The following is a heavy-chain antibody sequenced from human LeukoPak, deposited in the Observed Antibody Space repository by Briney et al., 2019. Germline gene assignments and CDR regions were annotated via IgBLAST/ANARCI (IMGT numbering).Heavy chain of an antibody. V-gene: IGHV4-34*01. CDR2: INHSGST. CDR1: GGSFSGYY. D-gene: IGHD1-14*01. J-gene: IGHJ1*01. Sequence: SETLSLTCAVYGGSFSGYYWSWIRQPPGKGLEWIGGINHSGSTNYNPSLKSRVTISVDTSKNQFSLKLSSVTAADTAVYYCARGRRTHRYFQHWGQGTLVTVSS. CDR3: ARGRRTHRYFQH.